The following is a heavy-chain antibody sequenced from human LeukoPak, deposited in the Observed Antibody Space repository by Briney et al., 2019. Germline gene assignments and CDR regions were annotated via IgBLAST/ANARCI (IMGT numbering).Heavy chain of an antibody. CDR2: ISDDETYK. Sequence: GGSLRLSCAASGFTFNSYSMHRVRQAPGKGLEWVTAISDDETYKFYADSVKGRFTISRGNSKNTLYLQMNSLRAEDTALYYCARGKWGWSHAFDIWGQGTMVTVSS. D-gene: IGHD6-19*01. CDR1: GFTFNSYS. V-gene: IGHV3-30-3*01. CDR3: ARGKWGWSHAFDI. J-gene: IGHJ3*02.